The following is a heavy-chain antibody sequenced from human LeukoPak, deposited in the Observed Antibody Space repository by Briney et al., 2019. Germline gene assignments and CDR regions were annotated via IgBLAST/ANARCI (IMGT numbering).Heavy chain of an antibody. V-gene: IGHV3-23*01. CDR3: ARDARLVAFDN. J-gene: IGHJ4*02. CDR2: ITGGGDTT. CDR1: GSTFSSYA. Sequence: PGGSLRLSCAASGSTFSSYAMSWVRQAPGKGLEWVSGITGGGDTTFYADSVKGRFTISRDNPKNTLYLQMNSLRADDTAVYYCARDARLVAFDNWGQGTLVTVSS. D-gene: IGHD5-12*01.